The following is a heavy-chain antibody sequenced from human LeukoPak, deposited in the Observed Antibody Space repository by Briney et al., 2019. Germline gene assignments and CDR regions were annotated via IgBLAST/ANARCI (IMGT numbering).Heavy chain of an antibody. D-gene: IGHD6-19*01. Sequence: PGGSLRLSCAASGFTFDTYWMSWVRQAPGKGLEWVANIKPDGSEKHYVDSVKGRFTISRDNAKNSLYLQMNSLRAEDTAVYYCARDQWWQFIAVAITSYFDRWGLGTLVTVSS. CDR1: GFTFDTYW. CDR2: IKPDGSEK. J-gene: IGHJ4*02. CDR3: ARDQWWQFIAVAITSYFDR. V-gene: IGHV3-7*01.